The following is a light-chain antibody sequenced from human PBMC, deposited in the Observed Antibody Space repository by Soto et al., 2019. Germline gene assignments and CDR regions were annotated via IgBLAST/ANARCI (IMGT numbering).Light chain of an antibody. CDR1: QSVLYSSNNKNY. Sequence: DIVMTQSPDSLAVSLGERATINCKSSQSVLYSSNNKNYLAWYQQKPGQPPKLLISWASTREFGVPDRFSGSGSGTDFTLTISSLQAEDVAVYYWQQYYGSPPRTFGQGTKVEIK. V-gene: IGKV4-1*01. CDR2: WAS. J-gene: IGKJ1*01. CDR3: QQYYGSPPRT.